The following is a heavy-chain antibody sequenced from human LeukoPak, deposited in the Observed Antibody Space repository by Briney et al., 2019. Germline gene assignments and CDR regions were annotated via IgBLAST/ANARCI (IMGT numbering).Heavy chain of an antibody. CDR1: GGSISSSSYY. Sequence: SETLSLTCTVSGGSISSSSYYWGWIRQPPGKGLEGIGNIYYSGRTYYNPSLKSRVTISVDTSKNQFSLKLSSVTAADTAVYYCARCLPAAMPFWFDPWGQGTLVTVSS. J-gene: IGHJ5*02. CDR3: ARCLPAAMPFWFDP. D-gene: IGHD2-2*01. V-gene: IGHV4-39*07. CDR2: IYYSGRT.